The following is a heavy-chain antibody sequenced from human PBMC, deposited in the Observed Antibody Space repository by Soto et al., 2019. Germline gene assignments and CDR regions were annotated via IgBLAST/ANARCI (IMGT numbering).Heavy chain of an antibody. V-gene: IGHV1-18*01. CDR2: ISAYNGNT. CDR1: GYTFTSYG. CDR3: ASRLKAPDDAFDI. J-gene: IGHJ3*02. D-gene: IGHD2-21*02. Sequence: GASVKVSCKASGYTFTSYGISWVQQAPGQGLEWMGWISAYNGNTNYAQKLQGRVTMTTDTSTSTAYMELRSLRSDDTAVYYCASRLKAPDDAFDIWGQGTMVTVSS.